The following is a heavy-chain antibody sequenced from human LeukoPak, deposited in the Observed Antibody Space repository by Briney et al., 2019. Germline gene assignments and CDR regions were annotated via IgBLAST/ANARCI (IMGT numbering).Heavy chain of an antibody. D-gene: IGHD4-17*01. Sequence: QTGGSLRLSCAASGFTFDDYAMHWVRQAPGKGLEWVSLISWDGGSTYYADSVKGRFTISRDNSNNRLYLQMNSLRPEDTAVYYCAKGFRDYGDYVDSWGQGTLVTVSS. CDR2: ISWDGGST. CDR1: GFTFDDYA. CDR3: AKGFRDYGDYVDS. J-gene: IGHJ4*02. V-gene: IGHV3-43D*03.